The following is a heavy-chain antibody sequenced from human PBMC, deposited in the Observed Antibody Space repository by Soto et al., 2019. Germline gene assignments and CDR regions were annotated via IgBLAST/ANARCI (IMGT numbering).Heavy chain of an antibody. Sequence: QVQLVQSGAEVKKPGSSVKVSCKASGGTFSSYAITWVRQAPGQGLEWMGGIIPIFGTANCAQKFQGRVTITAGESTSTAYMELSSLRSEDTAVYYCATEGDGSGSYYYGMDVWGQGTTVTVSS. J-gene: IGHJ6*02. D-gene: IGHD3-22*01. CDR1: GGTFSSYA. CDR2: IIPIFGTA. V-gene: IGHV1-69*12. CDR3: ATEGDGSGSYYYGMDV.